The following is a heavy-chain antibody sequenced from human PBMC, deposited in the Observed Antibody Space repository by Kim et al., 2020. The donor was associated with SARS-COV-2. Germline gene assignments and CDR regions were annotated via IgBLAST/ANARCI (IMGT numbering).Heavy chain of an antibody. CDR2: IKQDGSDK. J-gene: IGHJ4*02. Sequence: GGSLRLSCAASGFTFSTYWMSWVRQAPGKGLEWVANIKQDGSDKNYVDSMKGRFTISRDNDKKSLYLQMNSLRAEDTAVYYCAKDISPSGGGTYSSFWGQGTLVTVSS. CDR1: GFTFSTYW. V-gene: IGHV3-7*01. CDR3: AKDISPSGGGTYSSF. D-gene: IGHD3-10*01.